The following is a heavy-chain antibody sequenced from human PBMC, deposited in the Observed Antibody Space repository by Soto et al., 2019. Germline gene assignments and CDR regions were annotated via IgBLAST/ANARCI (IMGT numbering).Heavy chain of an antibody. Sequence: LRLSCAASGFTFSSYGMHWVRQAPGKGLEWVAVIWYDGSNKYYADSVKGRFTISRDNSKNTLYLQMNSLRAEDTAVYYCARDLSQTGGYDPFDYWGQGTLVTVSS. CDR3: ARDLSQTGGYDPFDY. J-gene: IGHJ4*02. CDR2: IWYDGSNK. D-gene: IGHD5-12*01. V-gene: IGHV3-33*01. CDR1: GFTFSSYG.